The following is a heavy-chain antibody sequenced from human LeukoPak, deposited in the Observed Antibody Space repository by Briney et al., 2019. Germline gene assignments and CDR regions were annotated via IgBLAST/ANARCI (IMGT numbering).Heavy chain of an antibody. CDR1: GGSISSYY. CDR3: ARHKTDYYDSSGYKGYYYMDV. J-gene: IGHJ6*03. Sequence: SETLSLTCTDTGGSISSYYWSWIRQPPGKGLEWIGYIYTSGSTNYNPSLKSRVTISVDTSKNQFSLKLSSVTAADTAVYYCARHKTDYYDSSGYKGYYYMDVWGKGTTVTVSS. D-gene: IGHD3-22*01. V-gene: IGHV4-4*09. CDR2: IYTSGST.